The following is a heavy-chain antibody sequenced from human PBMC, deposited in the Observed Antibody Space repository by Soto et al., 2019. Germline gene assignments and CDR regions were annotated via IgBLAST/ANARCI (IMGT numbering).Heavy chain of an antibody. CDR3: ARLTSDITIFGVVIGEYDYYYGMDV. CDR2: ISAYNGNT. D-gene: IGHD3-3*01. CDR1: GYTFTSYG. V-gene: IGHV1-18*01. Sequence: ASVKVSCKASGYTFTSYGISWVRQAPGQGLEWMGWISAYNGNTNYAQKLQGRVTMTTDTSTSTAYMELRSLRSDDTAVYYCARLTSDITIFGVVIGEYDYYYGMDVWGQGTTVTVSS. J-gene: IGHJ6*02.